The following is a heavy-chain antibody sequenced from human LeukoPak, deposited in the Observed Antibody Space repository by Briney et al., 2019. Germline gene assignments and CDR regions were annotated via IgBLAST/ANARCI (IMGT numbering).Heavy chain of an antibody. V-gene: IGHV3-30-3*01. CDR1: GFTFSSYA. CDR3: AKNVQSSDWSVPFDY. CDR2: ISYDGSNK. D-gene: IGHD6-19*01. J-gene: IGHJ4*02. Sequence: GRSLRLSCAASGFTFSSYAMHWVRQAPGKGLEWVAVISYDGSNKYYADSVKGRFTISRDNSKNTLYLQMNSLRAEDTAVYYCAKNVQSSDWSVPFDYWGQGTLVTVSS.